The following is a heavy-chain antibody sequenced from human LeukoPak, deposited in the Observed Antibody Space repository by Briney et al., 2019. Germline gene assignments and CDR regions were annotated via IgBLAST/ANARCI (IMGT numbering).Heavy chain of an antibody. J-gene: IGHJ4*02. CDR1: GFAFSSYA. CDR3: AKASPYSSGWNA. Sequence: GGSLRLSCATSGFAFSSYAMNWVRQTPGKGLEWISYISSSSRTVFYADSVKGRFTVSRDNARNSLYLQMNSLRAEDTAVYYCAKASPYSSGWNAWGQETLVTVSS. D-gene: IGHD6-19*01. CDR2: ISSSSRTV. V-gene: IGHV3-48*01.